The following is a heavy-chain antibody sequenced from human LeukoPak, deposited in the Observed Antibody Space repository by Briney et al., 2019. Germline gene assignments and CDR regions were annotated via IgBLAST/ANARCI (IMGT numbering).Heavy chain of an antibody. D-gene: IGHD4-17*01. V-gene: IGHV3-30*18. CDR1: GFIFSSYG. CDR3: AKESDYDYGDYQKNYMDV. Sequence: PGGSLRLSCAASGFIFSSYGMHWVRQAPGKGLEWVALISYDGSNKYYADSVKGRFTISRDNSKNALYVQMNSLRAEDTAVYYCAKESDYDYGDYQKNYMDVWGKGTTVTVSS. CDR2: ISYDGSNK. J-gene: IGHJ6*03.